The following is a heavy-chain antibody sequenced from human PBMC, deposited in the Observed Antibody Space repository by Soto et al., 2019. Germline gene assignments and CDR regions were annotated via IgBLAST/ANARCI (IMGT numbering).Heavy chain of an antibody. Sequence: EVQLVESGGGLVQPGCSLRLCCAASGFTFSSYWMHWVRQAPGKGLGWVSRINSDGSSTSYADSVKGRFTISRDNAKNTLYLQMNSLRAEDTAVYYCAREDGYNSGDAFDIWGQGTMVTVSS. CDR2: INSDGSST. J-gene: IGHJ3*02. V-gene: IGHV3-74*01. CDR1: GFTFSSYW. CDR3: AREDGYNSGDAFDI. D-gene: IGHD5-12*01.